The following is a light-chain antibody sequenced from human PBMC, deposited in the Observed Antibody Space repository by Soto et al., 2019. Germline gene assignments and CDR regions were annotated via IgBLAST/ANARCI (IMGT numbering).Light chain of an antibody. J-gene: IGKJ1*01. Sequence: DIQMTQSPSTLSGSVGDRVTITCRASQSISRSLNWYQQKPGKAPKLLIFAASSLQSGVPSRFSGGGSGTDFTLTISSLQPEDSATYYCQQSYTTWTFGPGTKVDIK. CDR3: QQSYTTWT. CDR2: AAS. V-gene: IGKV1-39*01. CDR1: QSISRS.